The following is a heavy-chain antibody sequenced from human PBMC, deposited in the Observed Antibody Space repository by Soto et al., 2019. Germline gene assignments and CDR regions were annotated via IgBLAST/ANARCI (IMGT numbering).Heavy chain of an antibody. CDR1: GYTFTNYG. V-gene: IGHV1-18*01. Sequence: GASVKVSRKASGYTFTNYGISWVRQAPGQGLEWMGWINVYNGNTKYAQKVQGRVTMTTDTSTSTAYMELRSLRSDDTAVYYCARGVGSGSYYNQYSWFDPWGQGTLVTVSS. D-gene: IGHD3-10*01. J-gene: IGHJ5*02. CDR3: ARGVGSGSYYNQYSWFDP. CDR2: INVYNGNT.